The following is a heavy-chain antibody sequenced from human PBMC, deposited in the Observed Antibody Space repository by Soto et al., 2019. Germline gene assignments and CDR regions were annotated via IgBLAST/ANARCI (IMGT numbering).Heavy chain of an antibody. D-gene: IGHD3-10*01. CDR2: MHYSGST. CDR1: GGSVTSNYYY. Sequence: PSETLSLTCTVSGGSVTSNYYYWSWIRQSPGKGLEWIGYMHYSGSTNYNPSLKSRVTISVDTSKNQFSLKLSSVTAADTAVYYCARGVTMVRGVIYSYYYYYGMDVWGQGTTVTVSS. CDR3: ARGVTMVRGVIYSYYYYYGMDV. J-gene: IGHJ6*02. V-gene: IGHV4-61*01.